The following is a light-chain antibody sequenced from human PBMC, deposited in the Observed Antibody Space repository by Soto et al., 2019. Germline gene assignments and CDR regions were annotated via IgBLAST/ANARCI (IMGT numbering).Light chain of an antibody. Sequence: IQMTQSPSTRPASAGEGGTITFRASQSISNWLAWYQQKPGTAPKLLIYPASTLESGVPSRFSGSGSGTEFTLTIRSLQPDDFATYYCQQYNSYSFGQGTKVDIK. CDR3: QQYNSYS. CDR2: PAS. V-gene: IGKV1-5*01. J-gene: IGKJ1*01. CDR1: QSISNW.